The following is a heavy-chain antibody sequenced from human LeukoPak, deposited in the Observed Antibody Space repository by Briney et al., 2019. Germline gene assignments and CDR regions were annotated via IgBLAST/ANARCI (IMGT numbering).Heavy chain of an antibody. Sequence: GGSLRLSCAASGFTFSSYAMSWVRQAPGKGLEWVSAISGSGGSTYYADSVEGRFTISRDNSKNTLYLQMSSLRAEDTAVYYCAKAMLWFGEFMYYFDYWGQGTLVTVSS. J-gene: IGHJ4*02. V-gene: IGHV3-23*01. CDR2: ISGSGGST. CDR3: AKAMLWFGEFMYYFDY. D-gene: IGHD3-10*01. CDR1: GFTFSSYA.